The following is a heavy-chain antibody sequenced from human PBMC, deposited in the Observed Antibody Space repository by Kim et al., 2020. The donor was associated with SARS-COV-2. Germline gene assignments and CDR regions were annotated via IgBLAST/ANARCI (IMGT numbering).Heavy chain of an antibody. CDR3: AKMRYTAFDY. D-gene: IGHD1-26*01. J-gene: IGHJ4*02. CDR2: NK. V-gene: IGHV3-30*02. Sequence: NKYYADSVKGRFTSSRDNSKNTLYLQMNSLRAEDTAVYYCAKMRYTAFDYWGQGTLVTVSS.